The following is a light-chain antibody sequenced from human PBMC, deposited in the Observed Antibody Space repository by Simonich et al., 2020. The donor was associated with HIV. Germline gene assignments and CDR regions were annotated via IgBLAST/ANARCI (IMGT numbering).Light chain of an antibody. CDR1: QSVSSN. CDR2: GAS. Sequence: EIVMTQSPATLSVSPGERSTLSCRASQSVSSNLAWYQQKPGQAPRLLIYGASTRATGIPARFSGSGSGTEFTLTISSLQSEDVAVYYCQQFHSTMYPFGQGTKLEIK. J-gene: IGKJ2*01. V-gene: IGKV3-15*01. CDR3: QQFHSTMYP.